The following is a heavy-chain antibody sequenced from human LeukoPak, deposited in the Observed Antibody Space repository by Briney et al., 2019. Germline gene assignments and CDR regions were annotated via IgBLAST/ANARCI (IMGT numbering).Heavy chain of an antibody. CDR3: AREEWFDP. V-gene: IGHV4-61*02. Sequence: SETLSLTCTVSGGSISSGSYYWSWIRQPAGKGLGWIGRIYTSGSTNYNPSLKSRVTISVDTSKNQFSLKLSSVTAADTAVYYCAREEWFDPWGQGTLVTVSS. CDR1: GGSISSGSYY. J-gene: IGHJ5*02. CDR2: IYTSGST.